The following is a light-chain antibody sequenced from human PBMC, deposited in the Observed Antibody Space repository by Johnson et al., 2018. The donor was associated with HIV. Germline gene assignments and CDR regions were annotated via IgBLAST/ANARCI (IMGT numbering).Light chain of an antibody. CDR3: GTWDSSLSVGV. V-gene: IGLV1-51*02. J-gene: IGLJ1*01. CDR1: SSNIGNNY. Sequence: HSVLTQPPSVSAAPGQKVTISCSGSSSNIGNNYVSWYQQLPGTAPKLLIYENNKRPSGIPDRFSGSTSGTSATLGITGLQTGDEADYYCGTWDSSLSVGVFGTGTKVTVL. CDR2: ENN.